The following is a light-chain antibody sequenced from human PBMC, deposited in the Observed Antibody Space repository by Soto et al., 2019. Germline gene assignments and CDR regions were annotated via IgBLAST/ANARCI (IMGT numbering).Light chain of an antibody. V-gene: IGLV2-23*02. CDR2: EVS. CDR1: SSDVGSYDL. CDR3: CSYATTTL. J-gene: IGLJ2*01. Sequence: QSVLTQPASMSGSPGQSITISCTGTSSDVGSYDLVSWYQQHPGNAPKLMIYEVSKRPSGVSDRFSGSKSGNTASLTISGLQADDEADYYCCSYATTTLFGGGTKVTVL.